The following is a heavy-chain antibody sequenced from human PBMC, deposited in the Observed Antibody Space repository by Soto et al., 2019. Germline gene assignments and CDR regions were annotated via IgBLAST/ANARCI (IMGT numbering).Heavy chain of an antibody. CDR2: ISWNSGSI. Sequence: GGSLRLSCAASGFTFDDYAMHWVRQAPGKGLEWVSGISWNSGSIGYADSVKGRFTISRDNAKNSLYLQMNSLRAEDTALYYCAKDTQRGYYYYYGMDVWGQGTTVTVSS. CDR3: AKDTQRGYYYYYGMDV. V-gene: IGHV3-9*01. J-gene: IGHJ6*02. CDR1: GFTFDDYA.